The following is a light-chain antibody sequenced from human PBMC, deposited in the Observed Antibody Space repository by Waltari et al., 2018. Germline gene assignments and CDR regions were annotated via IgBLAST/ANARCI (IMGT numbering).Light chain of an antibody. CDR1: GGPSSYV. J-gene: IGLJ3*02. V-gene: IGLV4-69*01. CDR2: VNSDGSH. Sequence: HLVLTPSPSASASLGASVKHTCTLRGGPSSYVVAWPQQQPEKGPRFLMKVNSDGSHRKGDEIPDRFSGSSSGAERYLSISSLQSEDEADYFCQTGGHGTWVFGGGTKLTVL. CDR3: QTGGHGTWV.